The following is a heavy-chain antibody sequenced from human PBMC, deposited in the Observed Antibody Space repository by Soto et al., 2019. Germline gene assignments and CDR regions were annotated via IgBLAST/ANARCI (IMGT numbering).Heavy chain of an antibody. D-gene: IGHD2-15*01. CDR3: ARDLGYALPDY. CDR2: INAGNGNT. V-gene: IGHV1-3*01. Sequence: GASVKLSWKDSGGALSSYAISWVRQATGQRLEWMGWINAGNGNTKYLQKFQGRVTITRDTSASTAYMELSSLRSEDTAVYYCARDLGYALPDYWGQGTLVTVSS. CDR1: GGALSSYA. J-gene: IGHJ4*02.